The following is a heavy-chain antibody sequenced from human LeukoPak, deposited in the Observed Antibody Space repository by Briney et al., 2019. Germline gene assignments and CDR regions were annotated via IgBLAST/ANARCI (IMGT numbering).Heavy chain of an antibody. CDR2: RYYSGST. D-gene: IGHD1-1*01. Sequence: SETLSLTCTVSGVSVSSGGYYWSWIRQSPGKGLEWIAYRYYSGSTNYNPSLKSRVTISLDTSKNQFSLELSSVTAADTAVYYCARGDVLERAFDYWGQGTLVTVSS. CDR3: ARGDVLERAFDY. J-gene: IGHJ4*02. V-gene: IGHV4-61*08. CDR1: GVSVSSGGYY.